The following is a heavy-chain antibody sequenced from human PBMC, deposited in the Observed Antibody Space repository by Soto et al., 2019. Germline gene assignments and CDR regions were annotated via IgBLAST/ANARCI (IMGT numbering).Heavy chain of an antibody. Sequence: EVQLVESGGGLVKPGGSLRLSCAASGFTFSDAWLSWVRQAPGKGLEWVGRIKSKTDGGTTDYAAPVKGRFTISRDDSKNTLYLQMNSLKTEDTAVYYCITASLVVGPVCGQGAMVTVSS. CDR1: GFTFSDAW. D-gene: IGHD3-22*01. CDR3: ITASLVVGPV. CDR2: IKSKTDGGTT. V-gene: IGHV3-15*01. J-gene: IGHJ3*01.